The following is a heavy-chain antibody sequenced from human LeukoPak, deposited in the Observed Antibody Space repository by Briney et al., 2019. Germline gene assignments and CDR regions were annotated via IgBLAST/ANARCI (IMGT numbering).Heavy chain of an antibody. D-gene: IGHD3-22*01. CDR3: ARSGFHSYYDSRGSYIDAFDI. J-gene: IGHJ3*02. CDR1: GFTFRSYW. Sequence: GGSLRLSCAASGFTFRSYWMSWVRQAPGKGLEWVANEKQDGSEKYYVDSVKGRFTISRDNAKNSLYLRMSSLRVEDTAVYYCARSGFHSYYDSRGSYIDAFDIWGQGTMVTVSS. V-gene: IGHV3-7*01. CDR2: EKQDGSEK.